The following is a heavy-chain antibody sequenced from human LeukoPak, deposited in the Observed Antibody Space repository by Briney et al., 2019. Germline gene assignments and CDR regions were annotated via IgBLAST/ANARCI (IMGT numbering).Heavy chain of an antibody. CDR1: GGSFSGYY. Sequence: SETLSLTCAVYGGSFSGYYWSWIRQPPGKGLEWIGEINHSGSTNYNPSLKSRVTISVGTSKNQFSLKLSSVTAADTAVYYCARGIAAADYWGQGTLVTVSS. D-gene: IGHD6-13*01. CDR3: ARGIAAADY. J-gene: IGHJ4*02. CDR2: INHSGST. V-gene: IGHV4-34*01.